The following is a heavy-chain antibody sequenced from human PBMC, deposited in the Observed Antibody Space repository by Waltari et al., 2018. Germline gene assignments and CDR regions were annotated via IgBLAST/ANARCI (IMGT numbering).Heavy chain of an antibody. Sequence: QVQLVESGGGVVQPGGSLRLSCAATGFTFSNYDMHWVRQAPGKGLEWVAFIRNDGSYKYFADSVKGRFTISRDNSKSTLYLQMNSLRAEDTAVYYCTKGVGDSSGYYYSSDFDYWGQGTLVTVSS. CDR1: GFTFSNYD. CDR2: IRNDGSYK. J-gene: IGHJ4*02. V-gene: IGHV3-30*02. CDR3: TKGVGDSSGYYYSSDFDY. D-gene: IGHD3-22*01.